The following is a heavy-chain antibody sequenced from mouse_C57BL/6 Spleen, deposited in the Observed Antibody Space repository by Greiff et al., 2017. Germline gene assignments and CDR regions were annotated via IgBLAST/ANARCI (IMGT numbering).Heavy chain of an antibody. D-gene: IGHD3-3*01. CDR3: AREKLAGLDY. V-gene: IGHV5-4*01. CDR1: GFTFSSYA. Sequence: EVKLVESGGGLVKPGGSLKLSCAASGFTFSSYAMSWVRQTPEKRLEWVATISDGGSYTYYPDNVKGRFTISRDNAKNNLYLQMSHLKSEDTAMYYCAREKLAGLDYWGQGTTLTVSS. CDR2: ISDGGSYT. J-gene: IGHJ2*01.